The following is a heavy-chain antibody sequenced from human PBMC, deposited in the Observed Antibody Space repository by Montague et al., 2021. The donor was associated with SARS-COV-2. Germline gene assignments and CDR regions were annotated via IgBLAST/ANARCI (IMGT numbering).Heavy chain of an antibody. D-gene: IGHD3-10*01. CDR2: IYSGGSST. J-gene: IGHJ6*02. V-gene: IGHV3-23*03. CDR3: AKDFLGGSGSETLAYYYGMDV. CDR1: GFTFSSYA. Sequence: SLRLSCAASGFTFSSYAMSWVRQAPGKGLEWVSVIYSGGSSTYYADSVKGRFTISRDNSKNTLYLQMNSLRAEDTAVYYCAKDFLGGSGSETLAYYYGMDVWGQGTTVTVSS.